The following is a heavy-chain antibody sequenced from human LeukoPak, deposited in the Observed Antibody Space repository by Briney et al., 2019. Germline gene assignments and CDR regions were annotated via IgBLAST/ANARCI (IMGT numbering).Heavy chain of an antibody. CDR1: GFTVTSNY. Sequence: GGSLRLSCAASGFTVTSNYMSWVRQAPGKGLEWVSVIYSGGSAYYADSVKGRFTISRDNSKNTLYLQMNSLRAEGTAVYYCARERDGYNRAFDYWGQGTLVTVSS. D-gene: IGHD5-24*01. CDR2: IYSGGSA. J-gene: IGHJ4*02. V-gene: IGHV3-53*01. CDR3: ARERDGYNRAFDY.